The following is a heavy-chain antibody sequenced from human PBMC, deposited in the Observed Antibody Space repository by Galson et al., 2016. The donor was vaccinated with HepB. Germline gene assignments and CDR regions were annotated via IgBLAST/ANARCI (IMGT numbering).Heavy chain of an antibody. V-gene: IGHV5-51*01. Sequence: QSGAEVKKPGESLRISCSASGYTFTNYWIGWVRQMPGKGLEWMGIIYPGDSDARDNPSFQGRVTFSVDKSISTAFLQWSSLKASDTAMYYCAREGVVQLPGRGTSTYFYYGMDVWGQGTTVTVSS. CDR2: IYPGDSDA. D-gene: IGHD1-1*01. J-gene: IGHJ6*02. CDR1: GYTFTNYW. CDR3: AREGVVQLPGRGTSTYFYYGMDV.